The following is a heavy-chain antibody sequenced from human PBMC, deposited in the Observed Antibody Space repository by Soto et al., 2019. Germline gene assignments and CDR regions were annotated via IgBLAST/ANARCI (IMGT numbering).Heavy chain of an antibody. CDR3: TSWLGFGELKDY. V-gene: IGHV3-7*05. CDR1: GFTFSDYW. CDR2: IKQDGSEK. J-gene: IGHJ4*02. Sequence: GGSLRLSCAASGFTFSDYWMSWVRQAPGKGLEWVANIKQDGSEKYYVDSVKGRFTISRDNAKNSLYLQMNSLRVEDTAVYYCTSWLGFGELKDYWGQGSLVTVSS. D-gene: IGHD3-10*01.